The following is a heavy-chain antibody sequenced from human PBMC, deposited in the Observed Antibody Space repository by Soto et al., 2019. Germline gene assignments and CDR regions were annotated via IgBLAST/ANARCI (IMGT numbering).Heavy chain of an antibody. CDR2: INHSGST. J-gene: IGHJ4*02. V-gene: IGHV4-34*01. D-gene: IGHD2-2*01. CDR1: GGSFSGYY. CDR3: ARGNRRYLGYCSSTSCPYYFDY. Sequence: SETLSLTCAVYGGSFSGYYWSWIRQPPGKGLEWIGEINHSGSTNYNPSLKRRVTISVDTSKNQFSLKLSSVTAADTAVYYCARGNRRYLGYCSSTSCPYYFDYWGQGTLVTVSS.